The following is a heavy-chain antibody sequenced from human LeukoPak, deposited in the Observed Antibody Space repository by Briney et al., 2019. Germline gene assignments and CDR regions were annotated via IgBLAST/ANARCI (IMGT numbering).Heavy chain of an antibody. CDR2: ISGTGGST. CDR1: GFTFSSYA. D-gene: IGHD3-3*01. V-gene: IGHV3-23*01. J-gene: IGHJ4*02. CDR3: AKAGNYDFWSGSSDYFDY. Sequence: SGGSLRLSCAASGFTFSSYAMSWVRQAPGKGLEWVSGISGTGGSTYHADSVKGRFTLSRDNSKNTLYLQMNSLRAEDTAVYYCAKAGNYDFWSGSSDYFDYWGQGTLVTVSS.